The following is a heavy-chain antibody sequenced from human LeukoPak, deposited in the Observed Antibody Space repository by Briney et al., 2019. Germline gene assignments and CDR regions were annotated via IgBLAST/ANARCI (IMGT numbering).Heavy chain of an antibody. CDR3: ARGAGTTAVGFDY. Sequence: SETLSLTCTVSGYSISSGYYWGWIRQPPGKGLEWIGSIYHSGSTYYNPSLKSRVTISVDTSKNQFSLKLTSVTAADTAVYYCARGAGTTAVGFDYWGQGTLVSVSS. D-gene: IGHD4-23*01. CDR1: GYSISSGYY. CDR2: IYHSGST. J-gene: IGHJ4*02. V-gene: IGHV4-38-2*02.